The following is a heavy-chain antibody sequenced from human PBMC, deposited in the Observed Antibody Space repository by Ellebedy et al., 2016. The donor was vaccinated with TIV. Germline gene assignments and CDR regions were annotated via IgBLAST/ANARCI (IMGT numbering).Heavy chain of an antibody. CDR2: IYYRSKWYN. V-gene: IGHV6-1*01. CDR1: GDSVSSNIAV. Sequence: QTLSLTCXISGDSVSSNIAVWSWIRQSPSRGLDWLGRIYYRSKWYNSYAESVKSRITINPDTSKNQFSLQLNSVTPEDTAMYYCARDMGSNGYPGWFNPWGQGTLVTVSS. CDR3: ARDMGSNGYPGWFNP. D-gene: IGHD3-16*01. J-gene: IGHJ5*02.